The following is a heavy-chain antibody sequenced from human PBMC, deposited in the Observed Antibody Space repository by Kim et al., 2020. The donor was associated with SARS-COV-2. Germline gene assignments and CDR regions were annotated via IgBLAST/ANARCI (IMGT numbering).Heavy chain of an antibody. J-gene: IGHJ4*02. CDR2: IYSGGGNT. CDR3: ARVAYYDSSGYYDY. V-gene: IGHV3-66*01. D-gene: IGHD3-22*01. Sequence: GGSLRLSCAASGFKVSGNYMSWVRQAPGKGLEWVSMIYSGGGNTYYADSVRGRFTISRDFSKNTLYLQMNSLRAEDTAVYSCARVAYYDSSGYYDYWGQGTLVTVSS. CDR1: GFKVSGNY.